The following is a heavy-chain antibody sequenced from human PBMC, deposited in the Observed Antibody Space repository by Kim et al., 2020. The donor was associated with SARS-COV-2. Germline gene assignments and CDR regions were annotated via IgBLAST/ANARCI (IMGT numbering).Heavy chain of an antibody. D-gene: IGHD6-19*01. Sequence: GGSLRLSCAASGFTFSSYSMNWVRQAPGKGLEWVSYISSSSSTIYYADSVKGRFTISRDNAKNSLYLQMNSLRAEDTAVYYCARVIAVAGYYYYYGMDVWGQGTTVTVSS. J-gene: IGHJ6*02. V-gene: IGHV3-48*04. CDR1: GFTFSSYS. CDR3: ARVIAVAGYYYYYGMDV. CDR2: ISSSSSTI.